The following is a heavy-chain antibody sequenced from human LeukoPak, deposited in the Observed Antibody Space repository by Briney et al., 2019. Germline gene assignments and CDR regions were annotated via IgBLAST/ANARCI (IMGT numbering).Heavy chain of an antibody. D-gene: IGHD3-16*01. J-gene: IGHJ5*02. Sequence: GGSLRLSCAVSGFTFRNYGMSWVRQAPGKGLQWVSSINTNGENTHYADSVRGRFTISRDNSKNTVYLQMNGLRVEDTAIYYCASQLWDPPGPWGQGTLVTVSS. CDR1: GFTFRNYG. V-gene: IGHV3-23*01. CDR2: INTNGENT. CDR3: ASQLWDPPGP.